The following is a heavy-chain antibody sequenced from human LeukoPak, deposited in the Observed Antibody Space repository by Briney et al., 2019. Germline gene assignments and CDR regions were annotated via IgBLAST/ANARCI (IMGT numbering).Heavy chain of an antibody. Sequence: GGSLRLSRAASGLPLNSYAMLWVRQAPGKGRVWLSDICGSGGSTYHADSVKGRFTISRDNSKNTLYLQMNSLRAEDTAVYYCAKSMVRENWFDPWGQGTLVTVSS. J-gene: IGHJ5*02. CDR1: GLPLNSYA. CDR2: ICGSGGST. D-gene: IGHD3-10*01. V-gene: IGHV3-23*01. CDR3: AKSMVRENWFDP.